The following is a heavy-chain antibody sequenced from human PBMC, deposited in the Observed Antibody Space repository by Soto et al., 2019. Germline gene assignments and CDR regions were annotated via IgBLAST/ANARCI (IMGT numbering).Heavy chain of an antibody. Sequence: GGSLRLSCISSGFTFRTYTMNWVRQAPGKGLEWVSGIRGFSPYTFYAESVKGRFTISRDNAKNSLYLQMNSLRAEDTAVYYCARDRGYDAHDYYYNAMDVWGQGTTVTVSS. D-gene: IGHD2-15*01. V-gene: IGHV3-21*01. CDR1: GFTFRTYT. J-gene: IGHJ6*02. CDR3: ARDRGYDAHDYYYNAMDV. CDR2: IRGFSPYT.